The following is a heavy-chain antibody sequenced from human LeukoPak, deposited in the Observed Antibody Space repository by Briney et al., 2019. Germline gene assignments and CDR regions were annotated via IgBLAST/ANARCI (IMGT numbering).Heavy chain of an antibody. CDR1: GFIFSSYW. D-gene: IGHD1-26*01. CDR3: IRGTVGAPGDDY. V-gene: IGHV3-74*01. CDR2: IHSDGSST. Sequence: GGSLRLSCTASGFIFSSYWMHWVRQAPGKGLMWVSRIHSDGSSTSYADSVKGRFTISRDNAKNTLYLQMNSLRAEGTAVYYCIRGTVGAPGDDYWGQGTLVTVSS. J-gene: IGHJ4*02.